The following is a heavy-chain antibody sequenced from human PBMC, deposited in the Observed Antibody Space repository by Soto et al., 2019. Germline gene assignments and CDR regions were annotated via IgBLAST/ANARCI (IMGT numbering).Heavy chain of an antibody. CDR3: ARDSPPVDY. J-gene: IGHJ4*02. CDR2: ISAYNGNT. V-gene: IGHV1-18*01. Sequence: QVQLVQCGAEVKKPGASVKVSCKASGYTFTSYGVSWVRQAPGQGLEWMGWISAYNGNTKYAQKLQGRVTMTTDTSTNTAYMYLRSLRSDDTAVYYCARDSPPVDYWGQGTLVTVSS. CDR1: GYTFTSYG.